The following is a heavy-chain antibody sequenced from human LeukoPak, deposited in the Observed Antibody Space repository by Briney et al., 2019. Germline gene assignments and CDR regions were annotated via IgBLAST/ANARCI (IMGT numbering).Heavy chain of an antibody. V-gene: IGHV4-4*07. D-gene: IGHD3-16*01. CDR3: ARSSVSRGMDV. CDR1: GGPISSYY. J-gene: IGHJ6*02. Sequence: SETLSLTCTVSGGPISSYYWSWIRQPAGKGLEWIGRIYTSGSTNYNPSLKSRVTVSADTSKNQFSLKLSSVTAADTAVYYCARSSVSRGMDVWGQGTTVTVSS. CDR2: IYTSGST.